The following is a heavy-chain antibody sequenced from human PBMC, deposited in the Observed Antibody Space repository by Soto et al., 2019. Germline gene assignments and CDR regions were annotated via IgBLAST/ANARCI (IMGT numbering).Heavy chain of an antibody. Sequence: QVQLVESGGGVVQPGRSLRLSCAASGFTFSSYGMHWVRQAPGKGLEWVAVIWYDGSKKYYADSVKGRFTISRDNAKNRMYLEMNGLRAEDTAVYYCARWDGGGGYVLFDNWGQGTLVTVSS. J-gene: IGHJ4*02. CDR1: GFTFSSYG. CDR3: ARWDGGGGYVLFDN. D-gene: IGHD1-26*01. CDR2: IWYDGSKK. V-gene: IGHV3-33*01.